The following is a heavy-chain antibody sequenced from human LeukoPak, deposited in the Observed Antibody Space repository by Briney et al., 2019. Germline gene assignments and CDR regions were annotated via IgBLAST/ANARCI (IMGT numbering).Heavy chain of an antibody. CDR2: ISYDGSNK. CDR3: ARDGNYCDSSGYYAGPLTGSAFDY. D-gene: IGHD3-22*01. CDR1: GFTFSSYA. V-gene: IGHV3-30-3*01. J-gene: IGHJ4*02. Sequence: GGSLRLSCAASGFTFSSYAMHWVRQAPGKGLGWVAVISYDGSNKYYADSVKGRFTISRDNSKNTLYLQMNSLRAEDTAVYYCARDGNYCDSSGYYAGPLTGSAFDYWGQGTLVTVSS.